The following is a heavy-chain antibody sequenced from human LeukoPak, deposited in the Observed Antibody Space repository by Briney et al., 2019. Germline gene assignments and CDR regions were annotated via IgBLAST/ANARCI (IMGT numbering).Heavy chain of an antibody. V-gene: IGHV3-48*03. Sequence: AGGSLRLSCAASGFTFSSYEMNWVRQAPGKGLEWVSYISSSGSTIYYADSVKGRFTISRDNAKNSLYLQMNSLRAEDTAVYYCAILPVEMATMFDYWGQGTLVTASS. CDR3: AILPVEMATMFDY. D-gene: IGHD5-24*01. CDR1: GFTFSSYE. J-gene: IGHJ4*02. CDR2: ISSSGSTI.